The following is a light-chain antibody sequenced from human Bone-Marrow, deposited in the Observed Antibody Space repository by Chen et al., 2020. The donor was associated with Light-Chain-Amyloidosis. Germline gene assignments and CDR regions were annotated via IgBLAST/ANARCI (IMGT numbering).Light chain of an antibody. CDR3: QVWDRSSDRPV. V-gene: IGLV3-21*02. CDR2: DDS. Sequence: SYVLTQPSSVSVAPGQPATLACGGNNIGSTSVHWYQQTPGQAPLLVVYDDSDRPSGIPERWSGSNSGNTATLTISRVEAGDEADYYCQVWDRSSDRPVFGGGTKLTVL. J-gene: IGLJ3*02. CDR1: NIGSTS.